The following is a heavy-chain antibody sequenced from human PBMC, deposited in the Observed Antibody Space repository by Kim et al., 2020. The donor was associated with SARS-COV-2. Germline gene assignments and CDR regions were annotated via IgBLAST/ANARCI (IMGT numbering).Heavy chain of an antibody. D-gene: IGHD1-26*01. V-gene: IGHV3-48*02. J-gene: IGHJ4*02. Sequence: GGSLRLSCAASGFTFSSYSMNWVRQAPGKGLEWVSYISSSSSTIYYADSVKGRFTISRDNAKNSLYLQMNSLRDEDTAVYYCARGGYSGSYYDPFDYWGRVTLVTVSS. CDR1: GFTFSSYS. CDR2: ISSSSSTI. CDR3: ARGGYSGSYYDPFDY.